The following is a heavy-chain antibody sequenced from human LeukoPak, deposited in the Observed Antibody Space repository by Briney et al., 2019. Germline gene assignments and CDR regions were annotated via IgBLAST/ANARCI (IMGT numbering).Heavy chain of an antibody. J-gene: IGHJ4*02. CDR3: AKNTYFDY. CDR2: ISGSGGST. CDR1: GLNIDLYA. V-gene: IGHV3-23*01. Sequence: PGGSLRLSCAASGLNIDLYAMSWVRQAPGKGLEWVSAISGSGGSTYYADSVKGRFTISRDNSKNTLYLQMNSLRAEDTAVYYCAKNTYFDYWGQGTLVTVSS.